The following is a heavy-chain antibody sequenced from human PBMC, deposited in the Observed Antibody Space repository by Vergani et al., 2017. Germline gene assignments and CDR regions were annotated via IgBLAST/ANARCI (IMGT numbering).Heavy chain of an antibody. CDR1: GFIFSSYW. CDR2: IKEDGSEK. Sequence: EVQLVESGGGLVQPGGSLRLSCAASGFIFSSYWMHWVRQAPGKGLEWVAAIKEDGSEKQYVDSVKGRFTISRDNAKKSLYLQMNSLRGEDTAVYYCARANSLGSYWGQGTLVTVSS. D-gene: IGHD4-23*01. CDR3: ARANSLGSY. V-gene: IGHV3-7*01. J-gene: IGHJ4*02.